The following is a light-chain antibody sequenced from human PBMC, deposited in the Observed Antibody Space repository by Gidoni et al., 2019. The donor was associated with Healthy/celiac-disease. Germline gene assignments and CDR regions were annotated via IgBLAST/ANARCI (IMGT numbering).Light chain of an antibody. CDR1: SSDVGGYNY. Sequence: QSALTQPASVSGSPVQSITIPCTGTSSDVGGYNYVSWYQQHPCNAPKLMIYEVSNRPSGVSNRFSGSKSGNTASLTISGLQAEDEADYYCSSYTSSSTPVVFGGGTKLTVL. CDR3: SSYTSSSTPVV. V-gene: IGLV2-14*01. CDR2: EVS. J-gene: IGLJ2*01.